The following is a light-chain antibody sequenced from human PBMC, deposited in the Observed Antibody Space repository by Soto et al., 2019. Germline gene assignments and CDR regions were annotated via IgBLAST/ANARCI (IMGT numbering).Light chain of an antibody. CDR2: RND. Sequence: QSALPQPPSASGTPGQRVTISCSTSNSRSGSNYVYWYQQLPGTAPKLLIYRNDQRPSGVPDRFSGSKSGTSASLAISGLRSEDEADYYCAKWDDSLRVYVFGTWTKVTVL. CDR1: NSRSGSNY. V-gene: IGLV1-47*01. CDR3: AKWDDSLRVYV. J-gene: IGLJ1*01.